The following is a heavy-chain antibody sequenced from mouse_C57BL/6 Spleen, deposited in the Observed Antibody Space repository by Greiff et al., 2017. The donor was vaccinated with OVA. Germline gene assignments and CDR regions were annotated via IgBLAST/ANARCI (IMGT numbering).Heavy chain of an antibody. CDR3: ARGLYGSSPWYFDV. J-gene: IGHJ1*03. CDR2: IYPGSGST. Sequence: QVHVKQSGAELVKPGASVKMSCKASGYTFTSYWITWVKQRPGQGLEWIGDIYPGSGSTNYNEKFKSKATLTVDTSSSTAYLQLSSLTPEDSAVYYCARGLYGSSPWYFDVWGTGTTVTVSS. CDR1: GYTFTSYW. D-gene: IGHD1-1*01. V-gene: IGHV1-55*01.